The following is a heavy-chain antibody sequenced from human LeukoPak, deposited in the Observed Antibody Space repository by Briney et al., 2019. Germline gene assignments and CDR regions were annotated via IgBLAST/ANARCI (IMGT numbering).Heavy chain of an antibody. CDR2: ITTSTGNP. Sequence: GASVKVSCKASGYTFTGYSINWLRQAPGQGLGWMGWITTSTGNPTYAQGFTGRFVFSLDTSVSTTYLHINSLKAEDTAVYYCARDASTINFDYWGQGTLVTVSS. D-gene: IGHD5/OR15-5a*01. CDR1: GYTFTGYS. CDR3: ARDASTINFDY. V-gene: IGHV7-4-1*02. J-gene: IGHJ4*02.